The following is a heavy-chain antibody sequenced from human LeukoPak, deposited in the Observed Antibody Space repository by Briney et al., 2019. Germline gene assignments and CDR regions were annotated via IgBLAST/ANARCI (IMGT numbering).Heavy chain of an antibody. Sequence: SETLSLTCTVSGGSISSYYWGWIRQPAGKGLEWIGRIYHSGNTNYNPSLKSRVTMSVDTSNNQFSLNLSSVTAAETAIYYCAREGGFWTGYNFDNWGPGTLVTVSS. D-gene: IGHD3/OR15-3a*01. CDR1: GGSISSYY. V-gene: IGHV4-4*07. J-gene: IGHJ4*02. CDR3: AREGGFWTGYNFDN. CDR2: IYHSGNT.